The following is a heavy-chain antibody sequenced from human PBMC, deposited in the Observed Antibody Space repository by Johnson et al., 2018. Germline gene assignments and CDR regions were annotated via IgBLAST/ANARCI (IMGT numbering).Heavy chain of an antibody. V-gene: IGHV3-66*02. D-gene: IGHD3-22*01. J-gene: IGHJ2*01. CDR3: ARAMLVVVTKLWYFDL. CDR1: GFTVSSNY. CDR2: IYSGGST. Sequence: VQLVESGGGLVQPGGSXRLSCAASGFTVSSNYMSWVRQAPGKGLEWVSVIYSGGSTYYDASGKGRFPIPRDNSKNTMYLQMNSLGAEDTAVYYCARAMLVVVTKLWYFDLWGRGTLVTVSS.